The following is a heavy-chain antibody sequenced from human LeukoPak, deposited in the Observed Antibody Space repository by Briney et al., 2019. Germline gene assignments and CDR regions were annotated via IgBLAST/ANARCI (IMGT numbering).Heavy chain of an antibody. J-gene: IGHJ3*02. V-gene: IGHV3-30*04. CDR3: ARIVLLTDAFDI. Sequence: GGSLRLSCAASGFTFSSYAMHRVRQAPGKGLEWVAVISYDGSNKYYADSVKGRFTISRDNSKNTLYLQMNSLRAEDTAVYYCARIVLLTDAFDIWGQGTMVTVSS. CDR2: ISYDGSNK. D-gene: IGHD3-10*01. CDR1: GFTFSSYA.